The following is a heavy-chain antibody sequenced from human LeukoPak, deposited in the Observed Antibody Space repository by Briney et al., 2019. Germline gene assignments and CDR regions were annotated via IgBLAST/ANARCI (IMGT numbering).Heavy chain of an antibody. CDR2: IYYSGST. D-gene: IGHD4-11*01. CDR1: GGSISSSSYY. Sequence: PSETLSLTCTVSGGSISSSSYYWGWIRQPPGKGLEWIGSIYYSGSTNYNPSLKSRVTISVDTSKNQFSLKLSSVTAADTAVYYCARDPTSEDAFDIWGQGTMVTVSS. V-gene: IGHV4-39*07. J-gene: IGHJ3*02. CDR3: ARDPTSEDAFDI.